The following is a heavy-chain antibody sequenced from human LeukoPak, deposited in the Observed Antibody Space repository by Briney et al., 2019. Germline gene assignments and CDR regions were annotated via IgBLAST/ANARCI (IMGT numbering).Heavy chain of an antibody. D-gene: IGHD6-13*01. CDR2: MNPNSGNT. Sequence: ASVKVSCKASGYTFTSYDINWVRQATGQGLEWMGWMNPNSGNTGYAQNFQGRVTMTRNTSISTAYMELSSLRSDDTAVYYCARSRYSSSWAKYTWFDPWGQGTLVTVSS. V-gene: IGHV1-8*01. CDR1: GYTFTSYD. CDR3: ARSRYSSSWAKYTWFDP. J-gene: IGHJ5*02.